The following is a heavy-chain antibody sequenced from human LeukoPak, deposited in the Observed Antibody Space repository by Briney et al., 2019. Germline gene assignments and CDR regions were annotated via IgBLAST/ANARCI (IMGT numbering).Heavy chain of an antibody. Sequence: PSGTLSLTCAVSGGSISSSNWWSWVRQPPGKGLEWIGEIYHSGSTNYNPSLKSRVTISVDKSKNQFSLKLSSVTAADTAVYYCARDRGRMVYAVWFDPWGQGTLVTVSS. CDR2: IYHSGST. CDR1: GGSISSSNW. V-gene: IGHV4-4*02. J-gene: IGHJ5*02. CDR3: ARDRGRMVYAVWFDP. D-gene: IGHD2-8*01.